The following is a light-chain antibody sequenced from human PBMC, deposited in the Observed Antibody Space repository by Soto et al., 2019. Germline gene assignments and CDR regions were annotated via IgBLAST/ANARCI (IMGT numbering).Light chain of an antibody. CDR1: QSISSW. Sequence: DIQMTQSPSTLFASVGDRVTITCRASQSISSWLAWYQQKPGKAPKFLIYDASSLERGVPSRFSGSGSGTEFTLTISSLQPDDFATYYCQQYNSFSRTFGQGTKVDIK. V-gene: IGKV1-5*01. CDR2: DAS. CDR3: QQYNSFSRT. J-gene: IGKJ1*01.